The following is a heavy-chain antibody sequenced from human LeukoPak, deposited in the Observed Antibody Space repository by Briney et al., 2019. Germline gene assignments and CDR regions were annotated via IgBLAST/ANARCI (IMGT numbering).Heavy chain of an antibody. CDR1: GFTVSSNY. CDR2: IYSGGST. D-gene: IGHD4-23*01. V-gene: IGHV3-53*05. CDR3: AKTGDYGGNSRRWNYYYMDV. J-gene: IGHJ6*03. Sequence: GGSLRLSCAASGFTVSSNYMSWVRQAPGKGLEWVSVIYSGGSTYYADSVKGRFTISRDNSKNTLYLQMNSLRAEDTAVYYCAKTGDYGGNSRRWNYYYMDVWGKGTTVSVSS.